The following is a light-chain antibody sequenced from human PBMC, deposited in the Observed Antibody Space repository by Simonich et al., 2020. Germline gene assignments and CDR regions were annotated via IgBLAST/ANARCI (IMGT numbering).Light chain of an antibody. V-gene: IGLV3-10*01. CDR2: EDS. CDR1: ALPKKY. J-gene: IGLJ2*01. Sequence: SYELTQPPSVSVSPGQTARITCSGDALPKKYSYWYQQKSGQAPVWVIYEDSKRPAGITERFSGSSSGTMATLTISGAQVEDEADYYCYSTDSSGNHRVFGGGTKLTVL. CDR3: YSTDSSGNHRV.